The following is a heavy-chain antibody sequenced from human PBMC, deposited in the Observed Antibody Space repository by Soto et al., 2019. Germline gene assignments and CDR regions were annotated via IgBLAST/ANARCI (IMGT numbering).Heavy chain of an antibody. J-gene: IGHJ4*02. CDR3: VKVIYDSGWYGFYFDY. D-gene: IGHD6-19*01. CDR1: GFTFSSHA. V-gene: IGHV3-64D*06. Sequence: HGGSPRLSCSACGFTFSSHAMHWVRQDPGQGLEYLSAISRKGDNTYYADSVKGRFTISRDNSKNTLYLQMTSLRTEDTGVYYCVKVIYDSGWYGFYFDYWGQGTLVTVSS. CDR2: ISRKGDNT.